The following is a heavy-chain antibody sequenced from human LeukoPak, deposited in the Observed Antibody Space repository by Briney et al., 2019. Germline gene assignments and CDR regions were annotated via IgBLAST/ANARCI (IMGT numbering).Heavy chain of an antibody. Sequence: SGPTLVNPTQTLTLTFNFSGFSLSASGVGVGLVPQPPGKALEWLALIYWDDDKRYSPSLKSRLTITKDISKNQVVLTMTNMDPVDTATYFCAHRSKINFDCWGQGTLVTVSS. CDR3: AHRSKINFDC. CDR2: IYWDDDK. D-gene: IGHD5/OR15-5a*01. V-gene: IGHV2-5*02. J-gene: IGHJ4*02. CDR1: GFSLSASGVG.